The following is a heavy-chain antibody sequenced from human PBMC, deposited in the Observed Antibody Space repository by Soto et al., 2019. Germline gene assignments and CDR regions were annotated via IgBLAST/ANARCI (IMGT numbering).Heavy chain of an antibody. V-gene: IGHV1-69*13. D-gene: IGHD3-10*01. CDR3: ARDRGVIRSDAFDI. Sequence: SVKVSCKASGGTFSSYAISWVRQAPGQGLEWMGGIIPIFGTANYAQKFQGRVTITADESTSTAYMELSSLRSEDTAVYYCARDRGVIRSDAFDIWGQGTMVTVSS. CDR2: IIPIFGTA. J-gene: IGHJ3*02. CDR1: GGTFSSYA.